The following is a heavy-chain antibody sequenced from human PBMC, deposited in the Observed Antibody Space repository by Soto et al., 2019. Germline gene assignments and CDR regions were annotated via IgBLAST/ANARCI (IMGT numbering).Heavy chain of an antibody. CDR1: GGSFSGYY. CDR3: ASGGDTWGRDY. D-gene: IGHD7-27*01. V-gene: IGHV4-34*01. Sequence: QVQLQQWGAGLLKPSETLSLTCAVYGGSFSGYYWSWIRQPPGKGLEWIGEINHSGSTNYNPSLKGRVTISVDTSKNQFSLKLSSVTAADTAVYYCASGGDTWGRDYWGQGTLVTVSS. J-gene: IGHJ4*02. CDR2: INHSGST.